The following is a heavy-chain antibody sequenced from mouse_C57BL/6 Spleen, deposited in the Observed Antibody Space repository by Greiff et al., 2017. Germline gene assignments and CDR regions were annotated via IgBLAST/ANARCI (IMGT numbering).Heavy chain of an antibody. V-gene: IGHV1-63*01. CDR1: GYTFTNYW. CDR3: ARRDYGSKDYAMDY. D-gene: IGHD1-1*01. Sequence: QVQLQQSGAELVRPGTSVKMSCKASGYTFTNYWIGWAKQRPGHGLEWIGDIYPGGGYTNYNEKFKGQATLTADKSASTAYMQFRSLTSEDSAIYYCARRDYGSKDYAMDYWGQGTSGTVSS. CDR2: IYPGGGYT. J-gene: IGHJ4*01.